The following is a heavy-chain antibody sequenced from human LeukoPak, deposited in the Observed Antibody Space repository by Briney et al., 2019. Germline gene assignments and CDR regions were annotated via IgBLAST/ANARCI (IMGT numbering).Heavy chain of an antibody. CDR2: IKEDGSDK. D-gene: IGHD1-20*01. CDR1: GFTFSNYR. Sequence: GGSLRLSCAASGFTFSNYRMNWVRQAPGKGLEWVANIKEDGSDKYYVDSVKGRFSISKDNAKNSLYLQMNSLRVEDTAVYYCVPLNWNPPGDFDRWGQGTLVTVSS. V-gene: IGHV3-7*01. J-gene: IGHJ4*02. CDR3: VPLNWNPPGDFDR.